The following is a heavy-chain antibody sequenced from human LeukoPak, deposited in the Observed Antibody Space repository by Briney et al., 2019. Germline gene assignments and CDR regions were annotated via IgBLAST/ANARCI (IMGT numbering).Heavy chain of an antibody. V-gene: IGHV3-23*01. J-gene: IGHJ6*02. Sequence: GGSLRHSCAASGFSFSNYAMSWVRQAPGEGLEWVSTISYTGSDTYYADSVEGRFTISRDNSMNTLYLQMTSLRAEDTAIYYCAKVPYSDYGSGRPPFMDVWGQGTTVAVSS. D-gene: IGHD3-10*01. CDR3: AKVPYSDYGSGRPPFMDV. CDR2: ISYTGSDT. CDR1: GFSFSNYA.